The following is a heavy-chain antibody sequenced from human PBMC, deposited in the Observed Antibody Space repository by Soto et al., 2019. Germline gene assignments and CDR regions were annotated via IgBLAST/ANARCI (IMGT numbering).Heavy chain of an antibody. CDR2: ISSSSSYI. D-gene: IGHD3-10*01. Sequence: NPGGSLRLSCAASGFTFSGSAMHWVRQASGKGLEWVSSISSSSSYIYYADSVKGRFTISRDNAKNSLYLQMNSLRAEDTAVYYCARDITMFRGDKGWYAFDICCQGTMVTVSS. V-gene: IGHV3-21*01. CDR3: ARDITMFRGDKGWYAFDI. CDR1: GFTFSGSA. J-gene: IGHJ3*02.